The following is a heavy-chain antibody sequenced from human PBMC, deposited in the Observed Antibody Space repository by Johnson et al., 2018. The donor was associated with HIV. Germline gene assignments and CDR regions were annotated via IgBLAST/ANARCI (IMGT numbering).Heavy chain of an antibody. V-gene: IGHV3-30*04. D-gene: IGHD1-26*01. CDR1: GFTFSSYA. CDR2: ISSDGRTK. Sequence: QVLLVESGGGVVQPGRSLRLSCAASGFTFSSYAMHWVRQAPGKGLAWVAVISSDGRTKYYVASVKVRFTISRDNSKNTLYLQMNSLRPEDTAAYYCAKSGYGGSYDRMGAFDIWGQGTMVTVSA. J-gene: IGHJ3*02. CDR3: AKSGYGGSYDRMGAFDI.